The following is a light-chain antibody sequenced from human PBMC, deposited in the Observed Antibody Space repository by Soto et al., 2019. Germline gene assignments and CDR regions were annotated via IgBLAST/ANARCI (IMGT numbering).Light chain of an antibody. J-gene: IGLJ2*01. CDR1: SSDVGGYNY. V-gene: IGLV2-14*01. CDR3: SSYTSSSSVV. Sequence: QSALTQPASVSGSPGQSITISCTGTSSDVGGYNYVSWYQQHPGKVPKVLIYEVSVRPSGVSNRFSGSKSGNMASLTISGLQAEVEADYYCSSYTSSSSVVFGGGTKLTVL. CDR2: EVS.